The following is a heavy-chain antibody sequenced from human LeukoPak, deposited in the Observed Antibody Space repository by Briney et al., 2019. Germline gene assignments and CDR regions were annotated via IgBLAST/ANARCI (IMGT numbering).Heavy chain of an antibody. J-gene: IGHJ4*02. CDR2: INHSGST. D-gene: IGHD3-22*01. CDR3: ARGIRSYYDSSGIYYFDY. Sequence: KPSETLSLTCAVYGGSFSGYYWSWIRQPPGKGLEWIGEINHSGSTNHNPSLKSRVTISVDTSKNQFSLKLSSVTAADTAVYYCARGIRSYYDSSGIYYFDYWGQGTLVTVSS. CDR1: GGSFSGYY. V-gene: IGHV4-34*01.